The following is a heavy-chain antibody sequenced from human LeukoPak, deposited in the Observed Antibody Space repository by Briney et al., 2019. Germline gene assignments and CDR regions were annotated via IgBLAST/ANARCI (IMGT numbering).Heavy chain of an antibody. Sequence: ASVKVSCKASGYIFTNYYIHWVRQAPGQGLEWVGIIDPRGGSTSYAQKFQGRVTMTRDTSTSTVYMELSSLRSEDTAVYYCARVATMIVVVNYFDYWGQGTLVTVSS. CDR3: ARVATMIVVVNYFDY. J-gene: IGHJ4*02. CDR2: IDPRGGST. D-gene: IGHD3-22*01. V-gene: IGHV1-46*01. CDR1: GYIFTNYY.